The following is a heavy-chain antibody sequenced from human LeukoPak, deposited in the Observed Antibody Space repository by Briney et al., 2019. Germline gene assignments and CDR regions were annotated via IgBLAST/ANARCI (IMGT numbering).Heavy chain of an antibody. D-gene: IGHD3-22*01. CDR2: ISDSGGRT. J-gene: IGHJ4*02. Sequence: GGSLRLSCAVSGITLSNYGMSWVRQAPGKGLEWVAGISDSGGRTNYADSVKGRFTISRDNPKNTLYLQMNSLRAEDTAVYFCAKRGVVIRVILVGFHKEAYYFDSWGQGVLVTVSS. CDR3: AKRGVVIRVILVGFHKEAYYFDS. V-gene: IGHV3-23*01. CDR1: GITLSNYG.